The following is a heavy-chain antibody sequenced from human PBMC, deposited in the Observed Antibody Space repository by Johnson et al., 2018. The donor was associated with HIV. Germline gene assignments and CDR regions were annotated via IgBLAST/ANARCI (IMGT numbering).Heavy chain of an antibody. Sequence: VQLVESGGGVVQPGRSLRLSCAASGFSFSSYGMHWVRQAAGKGLEWVAVMWYDGSNKYYADSVKGRFTISRDNSKNTLYLQMNSLSAEDTATYYCAKGLWGGTYPHDAFDIWGQGTLVTISS. CDR3: AKGLWGGTYPHDAFDI. D-gene: IGHD1-26*01. V-gene: IGHV3-33*06. CDR2: MWYDGSNK. J-gene: IGHJ3*02. CDR1: GFSFSSYG.